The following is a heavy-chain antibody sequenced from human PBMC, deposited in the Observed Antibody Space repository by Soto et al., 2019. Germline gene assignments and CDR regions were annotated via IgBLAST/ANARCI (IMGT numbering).Heavy chain of an antibody. J-gene: IGHJ5*02. CDR1: GGSFSDYS. CDR3: AKVSRITIFGGGWFDP. CDR2: INHRGQP. D-gene: IGHD3-3*01. V-gene: IGHV4-34*02. Sequence: QVQLQQWGAGLLKPSETLSLTCSVNGGSFSDYSWTWIRQPPGKGLEWLGDINHRGQPNYKPSLKSRTIISVDKSENQVSLNLTSVTAADTAIYYCAKVSRITIFGGGWFDPWGQGTLVTVSS.